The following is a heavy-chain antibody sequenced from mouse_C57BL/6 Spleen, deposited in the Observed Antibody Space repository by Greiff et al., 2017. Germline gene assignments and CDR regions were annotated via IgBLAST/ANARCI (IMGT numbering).Heavy chain of an antibody. D-gene: IGHD1-1*01. V-gene: IGHV1-15*01. CDR3: TRDYYGSSFWFAY. J-gene: IGHJ3*01. CDR1: GYTFTDYE. CDR2: IDPETGGT. Sequence: QVQLQQSGAELVRPGASVTLSCKASGYTFTDYEMHWVKQTPVHGLEWIGAIDPETGGTAYNQKFKGKAILTADKSSSTAYMALRSLTSEDSAVYYCTRDYYGSSFWFAYWGQGTLVTVSA.